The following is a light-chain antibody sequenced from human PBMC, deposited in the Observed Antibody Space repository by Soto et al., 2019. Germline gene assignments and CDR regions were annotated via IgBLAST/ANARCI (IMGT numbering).Light chain of an antibody. V-gene: IGKV3-20*01. Sequence: EIVLTQSPGTLSLSPGERATLSCRASQSVSSSYLAWYQQKPGQAPRLLIYGASSRATGIPDRFSGGGSGTDFTLTISRLEPEDFAVYYCQQYGSSPWTFGQGTKGDIK. CDR1: QSVSSSY. CDR2: GAS. J-gene: IGKJ1*01. CDR3: QQYGSSPWT.